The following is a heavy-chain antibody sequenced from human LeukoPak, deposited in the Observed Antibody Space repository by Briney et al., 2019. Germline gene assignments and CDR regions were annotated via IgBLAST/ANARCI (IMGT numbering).Heavy chain of an antibody. D-gene: IGHD1-26*01. J-gene: IGHJ3*02. CDR3: AKHRGRAAADAFDI. CDR2: ISDSGIST. V-gene: IGHV3-23*01. Sequence: GGSLRLSCEASGFTFSDYGMSWVRQAPGKGLEWVSKISDSGISTYYADSVKGRFTISRDNSKNTLYVQMNSLRAEDTAIYYCAKHRGRAAADAFDIWGQGTMVTVSS. CDR1: GFTFSDYG.